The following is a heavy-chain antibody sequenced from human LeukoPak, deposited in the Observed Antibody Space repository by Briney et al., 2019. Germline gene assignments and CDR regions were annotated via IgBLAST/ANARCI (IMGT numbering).Heavy chain of an antibody. CDR2: IIPIFGTA. D-gene: IGHD3-22*01. Sequence: SVKVSCKASGGTFSSYAINWVRQAPGQGLEWTGGIIPIFGTANYAQKFLGRVTITADESTSTAYMELSSLRSEDTAVYYCAREGDSSGYFDYWGQGTLVTVSS. CDR3: AREGDSSGYFDY. J-gene: IGHJ4*02. CDR1: GGTFSSYA. V-gene: IGHV1-69*13.